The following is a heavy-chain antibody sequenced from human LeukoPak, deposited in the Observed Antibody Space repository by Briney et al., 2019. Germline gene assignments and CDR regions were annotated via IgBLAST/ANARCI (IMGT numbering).Heavy chain of an antibody. CDR3: ARDQGSMRVVRTTKWYFDL. CDR1: GFTFSNYW. CDR2: INQDGSEI. V-gene: IGHV3-7*01. Sequence: AGGSLRLSCAASGFTFSNYWMSWVRQAPGKGLEWVANINQDGSEIYYGDSVKGRVTISRDNAKNSLNLQIDSLRAEDTAVYYCARDQGSMRVVRTTKWYFDLWGRGTLVTVSS. D-gene: IGHD3-22*01. J-gene: IGHJ2*01.